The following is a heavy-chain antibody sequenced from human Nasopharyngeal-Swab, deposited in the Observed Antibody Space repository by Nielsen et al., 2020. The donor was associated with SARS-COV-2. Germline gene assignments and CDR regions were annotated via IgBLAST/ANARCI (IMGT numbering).Heavy chain of an antibody. Sequence: GESLKISCAASGFTFSSYAMSWVRQAPGKGLEWVSAISGSGGSTYYADPVKGRFTISRDNSKNTLYLQMNSLRAEDTAVYYCAKTADVLRFLEWLLHYYYGMDVWGQGTTVTVSS. J-gene: IGHJ6*02. CDR3: AKTADVLRFLEWLLHYYYGMDV. D-gene: IGHD3-3*01. CDR2: ISGSGGST. V-gene: IGHV3-23*01. CDR1: GFTFSSYA.